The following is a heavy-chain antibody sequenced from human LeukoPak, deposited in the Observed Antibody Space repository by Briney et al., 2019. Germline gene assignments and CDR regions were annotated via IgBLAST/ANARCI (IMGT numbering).Heavy chain of an antibody. CDR2: IKSKTDGRTT. Sequence: PGGALRLSCAASGFTFSNAWMSWVRQAPGKGLEWVDRIKSKTDGRTTDYAPPVKGRFTISRDDSKNTLYLQMNSLKTEDTAVYYCTTDIYGDYWLDWFDPWGQGTLVTVSS. CDR1: GFTFSNAW. V-gene: IGHV3-15*01. J-gene: IGHJ5*02. CDR3: TTDIYGDYWLDWFDP. D-gene: IGHD4-17*01.